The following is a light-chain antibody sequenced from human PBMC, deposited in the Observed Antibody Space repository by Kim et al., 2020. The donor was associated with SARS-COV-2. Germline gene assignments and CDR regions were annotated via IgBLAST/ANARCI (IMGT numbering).Light chain of an antibody. CDR1: SGSIARNY. CDR2: EHS. Sequence: GKTMTISCTRSSGSIARNYGQWCQKRPASAPTTVIYEHSHRPSGVPERFSGSIDRSSNSASLTISGLKTEDEADYYCQSYDNTEWVLGGGTQLTVL. J-gene: IGLJ3*02. CDR3: QSYDNTEWV. V-gene: IGLV6-57*03.